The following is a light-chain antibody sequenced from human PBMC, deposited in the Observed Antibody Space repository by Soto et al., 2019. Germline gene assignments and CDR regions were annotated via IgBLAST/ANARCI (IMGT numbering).Light chain of an antibody. CDR2: DVS. Sequence: QSALTQPPSASGSPGQSVTISCTGTSNDVGGYDFVSWYQHHPGKAPKLMIFDVSKRPSGVPDRFSGSKSGNTASLTVSGLQAEEEADYYCSSYEGSNTWVFGGGTKLTVL. CDR3: SSYEGSNTWV. J-gene: IGLJ3*02. V-gene: IGLV2-8*01. CDR1: SNDVGGYDF.